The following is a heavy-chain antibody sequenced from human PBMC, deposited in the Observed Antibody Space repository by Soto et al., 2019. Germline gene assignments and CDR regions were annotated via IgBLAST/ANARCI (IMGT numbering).Heavy chain of an antibody. CDR1: GFTFSSYS. D-gene: IGHD2-8*01. CDR2: ISSSSSTI. J-gene: IGHJ6*02. Sequence: RRLSCIASGFTFSSYSMNWVRQAPGKGLEWVSYISSSSSTIYYADSVKGRFTISRDNAKNSLYLQMNSLRDEDTAVYYCARADSPNYYYYGMDVWGQGTTVTVSS. V-gene: IGHV3-48*02. CDR3: ARADSPNYYYYGMDV.